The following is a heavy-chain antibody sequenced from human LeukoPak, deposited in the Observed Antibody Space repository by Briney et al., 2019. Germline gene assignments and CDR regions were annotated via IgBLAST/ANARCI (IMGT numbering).Heavy chain of an antibody. Sequence: SETLSLTCAVYGGSFSGYYWSWIRQPPGKGLEWIGEINHSGSTNYNPSLKSRVTISVDTSKNQFSLKLSSVTAADTAVYYCARLFIAAAIWFDPWGQGTLVTVSS. D-gene: IGHD6-13*01. CDR1: GGSFSGYY. CDR2: INHSGST. V-gene: IGHV4-34*01. CDR3: ARLFIAAAIWFDP. J-gene: IGHJ5*02.